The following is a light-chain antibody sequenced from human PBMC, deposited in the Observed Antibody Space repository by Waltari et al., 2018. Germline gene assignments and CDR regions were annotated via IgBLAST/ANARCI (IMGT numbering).Light chain of an antibody. J-gene: IGKJ4*01. Sequence: EIVMTQTPLSSPVTLGQPASLSCRSSQSLVHSVGNTDLSLLHQRPGQPPRLLIYKVSNRVSGVPDRVSGSGAGTDFTLKISRVTAEDVGIYYCMQSTQFRTFGGGTRVEIK. CDR1: QSLVHSVGNTD. CDR3: MQSTQFRT. V-gene: IGKV2-24*01. CDR2: KVS.